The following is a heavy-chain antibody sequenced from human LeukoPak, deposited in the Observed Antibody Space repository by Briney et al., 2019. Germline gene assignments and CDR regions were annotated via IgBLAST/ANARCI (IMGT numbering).Heavy chain of an antibody. D-gene: IGHD1-1*01. J-gene: IGHJ4*02. V-gene: IGHV1-2*02. Sequence: ASVRVSCKASGYIFNDYYMHWIRQAPGQGLELMGRIDPKSGGTKYAQKFQGRVTVTRDTSISTAYMELSRLRSDDTAVYFCARVVRYGTSEMYWGQGTLVTVSS. CDR1: GYIFNDYY. CDR3: ARVVRYGTSEMY. CDR2: IDPKSGGT.